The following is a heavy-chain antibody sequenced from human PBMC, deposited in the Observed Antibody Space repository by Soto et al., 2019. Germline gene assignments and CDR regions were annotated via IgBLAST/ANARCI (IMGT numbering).Heavy chain of an antibody. CDR2: ISGSGNRT. V-gene: IGHV3-23*01. CDR3: AKESPVMGGNEF. J-gene: IGHJ4*02. D-gene: IGHD3-16*01. CDR1: GFTFSRNA. Sequence: EVQLLESGGGLIQPGGSLRLSCAASGFTFSRNAMNWVRQAPGKGLEWVSSISGSGNRTFYADSVKGRFTISRDNSKNTVYLEMNSMRVEDTAVYYCAKESPVMGGNEFWGQGTLVTVSS.